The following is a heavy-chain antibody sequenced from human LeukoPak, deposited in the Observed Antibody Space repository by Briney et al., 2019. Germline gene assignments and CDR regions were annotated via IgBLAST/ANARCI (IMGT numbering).Heavy chain of an antibody. CDR1: GGSFSGYY. CDR3: ARGHIGQLSNDY. CDR2: INHSGST. V-gene: IGHV4-34*01. J-gene: IGHJ4*02. D-gene: IGHD6-13*01. Sequence: SETLSLTCAVYGGSFSGYYWSWIRQPPGKGLEWIGEINHSGSTNYNPSLKSRVTISVDTSKNQFSLKLSSVTAADTAVYYCARGHIGQLSNDYWGQGTLVTVSS.